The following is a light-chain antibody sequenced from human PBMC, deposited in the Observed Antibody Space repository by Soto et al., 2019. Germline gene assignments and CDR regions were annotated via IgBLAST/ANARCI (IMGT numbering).Light chain of an antibody. CDR2: EDT. J-gene: IGLJ1*01. CDR3: CSYTSSSTRV. V-gene: IGLV2-14*02. CDR1: SSDVGSNNP. Sequence: QSALTQPASVSGSPGQSITISCTGTSSDVGSNNPVSWYQHHPGKAPELMIYEDTKRPSGVSIRFSGSKSGNTASLTIFGLQAEDEADYYCCSYTSSSTRVFGTGTKVTVL.